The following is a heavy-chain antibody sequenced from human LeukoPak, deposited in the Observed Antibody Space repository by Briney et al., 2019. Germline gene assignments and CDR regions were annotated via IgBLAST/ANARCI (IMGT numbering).Heavy chain of an antibody. CDR2: IRYDGSNK. Sequence: GGSLRLSCAASGFTFSSYGMHWVRQAPGKGLEWVAFIRYDGSNKYYADSVKGRFTIFRDNSKNTLYLQMNSLRAEDTAVYYCAKDEYYDSSGLLDYWGQGTLVTVSS. CDR1: GFTFSSYG. V-gene: IGHV3-30*02. J-gene: IGHJ4*02. D-gene: IGHD3-22*01. CDR3: AKDEYYDSSGLLDY.